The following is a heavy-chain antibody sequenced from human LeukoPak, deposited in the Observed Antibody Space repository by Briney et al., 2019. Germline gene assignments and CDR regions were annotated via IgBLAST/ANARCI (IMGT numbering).Heavy chain of an antibody. CDR1: GFIFSNYA. CDR3: AKVGRNYYGSGSYSSYFDY. J-gene: IGHJ4*02. Sequence: PGRSLRLSGAGSGFIFSNYAMHWVRQAPGKGLEWVALISYDGSNKYYADSVKGRFAISRDNSKNTLYLRMSSLRAEDTAVYYCAKVGRNYYGSGSYSSYFDYWGQGTLVTVSS. D-gene: IGHD3-10*01. V-gene: IGHV3-30*09. CDR2: ISYDGSNK.